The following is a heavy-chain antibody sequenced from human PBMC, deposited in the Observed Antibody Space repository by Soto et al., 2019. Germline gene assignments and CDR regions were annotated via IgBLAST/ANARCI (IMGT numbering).Heavy chain of an antibody. CDR1: GGSISSGGYY. CDR3: ARLGMAGTTSYVFGSDYGMDV. D-gene: IGHD1-7*01. CDR2: IYYSGST. V-gene: IGHV4-31*03. Sequence: SETLSLTCTVSGGSISSGGYYWSWIRQHPGKGLEWIGYIYYSGSTYYNPSLKSRVTISVDTSKNQFSLKLSSVTAADTAVYYCARLGMAGTTSYVFGSDYGMDVCGQGTTVTVSS. J-gene: IGHJ6*02.